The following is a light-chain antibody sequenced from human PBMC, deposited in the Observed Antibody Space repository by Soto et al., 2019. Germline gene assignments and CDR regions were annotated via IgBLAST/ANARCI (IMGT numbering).Light chain of an antibody. V-gene: IGKV3-11*01. CDR3: QQRNNWPPWT. CDR1: QSVSSY. Sequence: EIVLTQSPATLSLSPGERATLSCRASQSVSSYLAWYQQKPGQAPRLLIYDASNMATGIPARFSGSGSGTDFSPPISSLEHEDFAVYYCQQRNNWPPWTFGQGTKVEIK. J-gene: IGKJ1*01. CDR2: DAS.